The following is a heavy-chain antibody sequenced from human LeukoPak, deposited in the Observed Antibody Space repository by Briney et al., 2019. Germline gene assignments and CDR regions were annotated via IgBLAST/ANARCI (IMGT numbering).Heavy chain of an antibody. V-gene: IGHV1-46*01. CDR2: INPSGGST. D-gene: IGHD3-3*01. Sequence: GASVKVSCKASGYTFTSYYMHWVRQAPGQGLEWMGIINPSGGSTSYAQKFQGRVTMTRDTSTSTVYMELSSLRSEDTAVNYCARASYDSWSGYSRSWYFDLWGRGTLVTVSS. J-gene: IGHJ2*01. CDR1: GYTFTSYY. CDR3: ARASYDSWSGYSRSWYFDL.